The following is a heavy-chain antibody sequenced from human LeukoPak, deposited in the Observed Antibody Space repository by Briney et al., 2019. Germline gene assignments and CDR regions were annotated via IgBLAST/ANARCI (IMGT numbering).Heavy chain of an antibody. V-gene: IGHV4-4*02. J-gene: IGHJ4*02. D-gene: IGHD1-26*01. CDR2: NSLSGVT. CDR3: SRESGAFSPFGY. Sequence: SGTLSLTCGVSGGTFSSTNWWSWVRQPPGQGLECIGENSLSGVTNYNPYLKSRVTMSLDRSKNLLSLTLTCVTAADTAVYYCSRESGAFSPFGYWGQGTLVTVSS. CDR1: GGTFSSTNW.